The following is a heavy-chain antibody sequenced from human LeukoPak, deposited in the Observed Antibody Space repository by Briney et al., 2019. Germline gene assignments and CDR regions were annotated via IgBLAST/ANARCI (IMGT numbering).Heavy chain of an antibody. J-gene: IGHJ4*02. V-gene: IGHV3-33*01. CDR2: IWYDGSNK. Sequence: GGSLRLSCAAPGFTFSSYGMHWVRQAPGKGLEWVAVIWYDGSNKYYADSVKGRFTISRDNSKNTLYLQMNSLRAEDTAVYYCARDYDFWSGLDYWGQGTLVTVSS. D-gene: IGHD3-3*01. CDR1: GFTFSSYG. CDR3: ARDYDFWSGLDY.